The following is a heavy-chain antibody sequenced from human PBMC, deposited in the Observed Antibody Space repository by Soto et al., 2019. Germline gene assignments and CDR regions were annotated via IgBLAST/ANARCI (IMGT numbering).Heavy chain of an antibody. J-gene: IGHJ6*02. CDR1: GSSVSSDTYY. CDR3: AHRQRGYSSTWYRNEYYYGMDV. CDR2: ICWDDDK. D-gene: IGHD6-13*01. Sequence: TLSLTWSVSGSSVSSDTYYWRWIRQPPGKALEWLAFICWDDDKRYRPSLKSRLTITKDTSKNQVVLTMTNMDPVDTATYYCAHRQRGYSSTWYRNEYYYGMDVWGQGTTVTVS. V-gene: IGHV2-5*02.